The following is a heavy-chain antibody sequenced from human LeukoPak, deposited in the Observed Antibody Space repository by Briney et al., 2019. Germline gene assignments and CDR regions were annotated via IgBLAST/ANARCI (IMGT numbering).Heavy chain of an antibody. CDR1: GGSMSNYY. CDR3: ARLGWNDSKPDY. J-gene: IGHJ4*02. CDR2: IYDSGST. Sequence: SETLSLTCTVSGGSMSNYYWSWIRQPPGKGLEWIGYIYDSGSTSYNPSLKSRVTISVDTSKNQFSLKLSSVTAADTAVYYCARLGWNDSKPDYWGQGTLVTVFS. D-gene: IGHD1-1*01. V-gene: IGHV4-59*08.